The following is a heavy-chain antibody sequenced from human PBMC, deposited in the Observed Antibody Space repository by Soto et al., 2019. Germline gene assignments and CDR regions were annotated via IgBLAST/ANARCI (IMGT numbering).Heavy chain of an antibody. CDR3: ARQIHTYYYDSSGYSRDNWFDP. Sequence: PSETLSRTCTVSGGSISSSSYYWGWIRQPPGKGLEWIGSIYYSGSTYYNPSLKSRVTISVDTSKNQFSLKLSSVTAADTAVYYCARQIHTYYYDSSGYSRDNWFDPWGQGTLVTVSS. D-gene: IGHD3-22*01. J-gene: IGHJ5*02. CDR1: GGSISSSSYY. CDR2: IYYSGST. V-gene: IGHV4-39*01.